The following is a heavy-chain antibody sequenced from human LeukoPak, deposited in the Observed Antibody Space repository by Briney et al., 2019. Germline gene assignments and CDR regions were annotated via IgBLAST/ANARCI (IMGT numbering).Heavy chain of an antibody. J-gene: IGHJ3*02. Sequence: GGSLRLSCAAPGFTFSSYAMHWVRQAPGKGLEWVAVISYDGSNKYYADSVKGRFTISRDNSKNTLYLQMNSLRAEDTAVYYCARGDHLNSGAFDIWGQETMVTVSS. CDR1: GFTFSSYA. CDR3: ARGDHLNSGAFDI. V-gene: IGHV3-30-3*01. CDR2: ISYDGSNK. D-gene: IGHD1-1*01.